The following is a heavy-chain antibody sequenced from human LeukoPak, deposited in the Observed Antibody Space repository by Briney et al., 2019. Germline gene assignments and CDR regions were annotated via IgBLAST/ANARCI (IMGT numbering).Heavy chain of an antibody. V-gene: IGHV1-2*02. J-gene: IGHJ4*02. D-gene: IGHD3-10*01. Sequence: ASVKVSCKASGYTFTGYYMHWVRQAPGQGLEWMGWINPNSGGTNYAQKFQGRVTTTRDTSISTAYMELSRLRSDDTAVYYCARVGSITMVRGALDYWGQGTLVTVSS. CDR3: ARVGSITMVRGALDY. CDR1: GYTFTGYY. CDR2: INPNSGGT.